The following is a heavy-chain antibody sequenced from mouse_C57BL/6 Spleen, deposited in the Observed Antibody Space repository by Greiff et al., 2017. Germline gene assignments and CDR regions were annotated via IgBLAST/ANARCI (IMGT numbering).Heavy chain of an antibody. CDR1: GYAFSSSW. CDR2: IYPGDGDT. J-gene: IGHJ2*01. CDR3: ATTDFDY. Sequence: VQLQESGPELVKPGASVKISCKASGYAFSSSWMNWVKQRPGKGLEWIGRIYPGDGDTNYNGKFKGKATLTADKSSSTAYMQLSSLTSEDSAVYLCATTDFDYWGQGTTLTVAS. V-gene: IGHV1-82*01. D-gene: IGHD1-1*01.